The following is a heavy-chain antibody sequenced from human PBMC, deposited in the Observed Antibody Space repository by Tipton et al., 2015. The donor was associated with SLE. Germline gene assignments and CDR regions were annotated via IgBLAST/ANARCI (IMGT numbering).Heavy chain of an antibody. J-gene: IGHJ4*02. Sequence: VQLVQSGAEVKKPGESLRISCKGSGYSFTSYWISWVRQMPGKGLEWMGIIYPGDSDTRYSPSFQGQVTISADKSISTAYLQWSSLKASDTAMYYCARHVEGSGYDSGCFDYWGQGTLVTVSS. D-gene: IGHD5-12*01. CDR3: ARHVEGSGYDSGCFDY. CDR2: IYPGDSDT. CDR1: GYSFTSYW. V-gene: IGHV5-51*01.